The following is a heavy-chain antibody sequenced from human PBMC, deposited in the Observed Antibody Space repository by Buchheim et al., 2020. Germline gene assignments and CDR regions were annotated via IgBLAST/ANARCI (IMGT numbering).Heavy chain of an antibody. CDR1: GFTFSSYG. V-gene: IGHV3-30*18. CDR2: ISYDGSNK. J-gene: IGHJ4*02. Sequence: QVQLVESGGGVVQPGRSLRLSCAASGFTFSSYGMHWVRQAPGKGLEWVTVISYDGSNKYYADSVKGRFTISRDNYKKTLHLQMNSLRAEDTAVYYCAKDDEVSPFDYWGQRTL. CDR3: AKDDEVSPFDY.